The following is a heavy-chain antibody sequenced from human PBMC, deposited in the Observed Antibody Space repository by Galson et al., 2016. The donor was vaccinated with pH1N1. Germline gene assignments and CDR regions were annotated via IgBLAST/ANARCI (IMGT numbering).Heavy chain of an antibody. D-gene: IGHD3-9*01. CDR3: ARETPSPSPTVLRYFDWSRGLSAFDM. V-gene: IGHV7-4-1*02. CDR1: GFTFSNHG. Sequence: SVKVSCKASGFTFSNHGINWVRQAPGQGLEWMGWINTKTGNPTYAQGFTGRFVFSLDTSVNTAYLQINSLKADDTAVYYCARETPSPSPTVLRYFDWSRGLSAFDMWGRGTLVTGSS. CDR2: INTKTGNP. J-gene: IGHJ3*02.